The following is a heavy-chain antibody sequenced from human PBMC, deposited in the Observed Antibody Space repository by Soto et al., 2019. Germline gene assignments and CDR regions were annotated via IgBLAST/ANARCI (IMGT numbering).Heavy chain of an antibody. CDR2: INHSGST. J-gene: IGHJ4*02. D-gene: IGHD6-13*01. Sequence: QVQLQQWGAGLLKPSETLSLTCAVYGGSFSGYYWSWIRQPPGKGLAWIGEINHSGSTNYNPSLKSRVTISVDTSKNQFSLKLSSVTAADTAVYYCARGRRIAAAGPGRYYFDYWGQGTLVTVSS. CDR3: ARGRRIAAAGPGRYYFDY. CDR1: GGSFSGYY. V-gene: IGHV4-34*01.